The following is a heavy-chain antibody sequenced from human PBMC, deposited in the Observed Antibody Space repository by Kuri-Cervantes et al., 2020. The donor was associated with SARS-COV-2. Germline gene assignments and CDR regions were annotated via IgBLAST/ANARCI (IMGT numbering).Heavy chain of an antibody. D-gene: IGHD2-2*01. CDR2: IGPAGDT. V-gene: IGHV3-13*01. J-gene: IGHJ6*02. CDR1: GFTFSSYD. CDR3: ARSQSYCSTTSCYSGGGMDV. Sequence: GESLKISCAASGFTFSSYDMHWVRQATGKGLEWVSAIGPAGDTYYPGSVKGRFTISRENAKNSLYLQMNSLRAGDTAVYYCARSQSYCSTTSCYSGGGMDVWGQGTTVTVSS.